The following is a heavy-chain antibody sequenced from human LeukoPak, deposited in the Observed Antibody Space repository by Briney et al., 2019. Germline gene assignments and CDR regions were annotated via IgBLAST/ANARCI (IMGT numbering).Heavy chain of an antibody. CDR2: IGGGGGGT. CDR3: AKDGKTRNWDYFQAKPVY. J-gene: IGHJ4*02. V-gene: IGHV3-23*01. CDR1: GFTVSTSA. D-gene: IGHD1-7*01. Sequence: GGSLRLSCAAAGFTVSTSAMSWVRKAPGKGLEWVSGIGGGGGGTYYADSVKGRFSISRDISKNTLYLQMNSLRAEDTAIYYCAKDGKTRNWDYFQAKPVYWGQGTLVTVSS.